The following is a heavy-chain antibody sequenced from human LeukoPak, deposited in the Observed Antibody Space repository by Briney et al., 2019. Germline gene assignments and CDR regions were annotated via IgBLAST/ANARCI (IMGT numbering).Heavy chain of an antibody. CDR3: ARRAGAYSHPYDY. CDR1: GFTVSSNS. Sequence: GGSLRLSCTVSGFTVSSNSMSWVRQAPGKGLEWVSFIYSDNTHYSDSVKGRFTISRDNSKNTPYLQMNCLRAEDTAVYYCARRAGAYSHPYDYWGQGTLVTVSS. D-gene: IGHD4/OR15-4a*01. CDR2: IYSDNT. J-gene: IGHJ4*02. V-gene: IGHV3-53*01.